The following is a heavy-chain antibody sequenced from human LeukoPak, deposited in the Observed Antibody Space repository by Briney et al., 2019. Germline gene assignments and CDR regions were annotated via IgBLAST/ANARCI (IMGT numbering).Heavy chain of an antibody. CDR1: GFTFSGHA. CDR2: ISHDGSES. D-gene: IGHD1-26*01. V-gene: IGHV3-30-3*01. J-gene: IGHJ4*02. Sequence: GGSLRLSYAASGFTFSGHAMVWVRQAPGKGLEWVSFISHDGSESFHTESVKGRFTISRDNFKNTVDLQVSGLKEEDTAVYYCARDWGQRGVGATLANWGQGTLVIVSS. CDR3: ARDWGQRGVGATLAN.